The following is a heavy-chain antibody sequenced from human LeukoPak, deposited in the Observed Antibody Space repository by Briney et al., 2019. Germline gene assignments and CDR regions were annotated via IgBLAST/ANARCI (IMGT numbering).Heavy chain of an antibody. CDR2: ISANNGEI. J-gene: IGHJ4*02. Sequence: GASVMVSCKASGFTFTNYGISWVRQAPGQGLEWMSWISANNGEIRYAQKFQGRVIMTTDTSTTTAYMELTSLRSDDTAVYYCARVPPSGHQVFGSGYWGQGTQVTVAT. V-gene: IGHV1-18*04. CDR1: GFTFTNYG. CDR3: ARVPPSGHQVFGSGY. D-gene: IGHD3-3*01.